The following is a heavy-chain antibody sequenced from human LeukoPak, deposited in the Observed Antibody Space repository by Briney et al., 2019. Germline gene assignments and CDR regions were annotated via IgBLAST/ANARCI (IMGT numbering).Heavy chain of an antibody. Sequence: SETLSLTCAVSGGSFSGYYWTWIRQPPGKGLEWIGEINHSGSANYNPSLMSRVTISLDTSKNQFSLKLSSVTAADTAVYYCARGPPIVVVPAAKNGRWFDPWGQGTLVTVSS. CDR3: ARGPPIVVVPAAKNGRWFDP. D-gene: IGHD2-2*01. CDR1: GGSFSGYY. CDR2: INHSGSA. J-gene: IGHJ5*02. V-gene: IGHV4-34*01.